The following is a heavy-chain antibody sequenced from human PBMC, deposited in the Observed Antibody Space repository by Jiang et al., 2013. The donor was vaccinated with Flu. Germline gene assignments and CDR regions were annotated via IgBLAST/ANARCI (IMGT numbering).Heavy chain of an antibody. J-gene: IGHJ4*02. Sequence: YGSGLVKPSQTLSLTCAVSGGSISSGGYSWNWIRQPPGKGLEWIGYIYHGGRSYYNPSLKSRVTMSVDTSKNQFSLKLTSVTAADTAMYYCARGKIPATREVDYWGQGTLVTVSS. CDR1: GGSISSGGYS. CDR3: ARGKIPATREVDY. D-gene: IGHD2-2*01. CDR2: IYHGGRS. V-gene: IGHV4-30-2*01.